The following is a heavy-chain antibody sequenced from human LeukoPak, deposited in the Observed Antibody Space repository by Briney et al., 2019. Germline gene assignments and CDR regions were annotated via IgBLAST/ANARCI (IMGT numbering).Heavy chain of an antibody. CDR2: ISYDGSNK. Sequence: GGSLRLSCAASGFTFSSYAMHWVRQAPGKGLEWVAVISYDGSNKYYADSVKGRFTISRDNSKNTLYLQMNSLRAEDTAVYYCARDGLLWFGELGYYFDYWGQGTLVTVSS. CDR1: GFTFSSYA. J-gene: IGHJ4*02. V-gene: IGHV3-30-3*01. CDR3: ARDGLLWFGELGYYFDY. D-gene: IGHD3-10*01.